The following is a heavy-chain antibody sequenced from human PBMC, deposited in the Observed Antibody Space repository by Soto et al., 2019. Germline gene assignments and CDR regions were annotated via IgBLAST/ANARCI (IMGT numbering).Heavy chain of an antibody. J-gene: IGHJ4*02. V-gene: IGHV3-30*18. Sequence: GGSLSLSCAASGFTFSNFGMHWVRQAPGKGLEWVAHISYDGSNEHYTDAVKGRFTISRDNSKNTLYVQMNSLRAEDTAVYYCGKDTYYYDSSGYYIFDNWGQGTLVTVSS. CDR2: ISYDGSNE. D-gene: IGHD3-22*01. CDR1: GFTFSNFG. CDR3: GKDTYYYDSSGYYIFDN.